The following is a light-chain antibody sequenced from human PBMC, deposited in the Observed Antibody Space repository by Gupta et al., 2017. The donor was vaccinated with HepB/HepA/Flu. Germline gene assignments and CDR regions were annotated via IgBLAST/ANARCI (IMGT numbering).Light chain of an antibody. J-gene: IGKJ2*03. CDR2: AAS. Sequence: DIQMTQSPSSLSASVGDRVTITCRASQSISSYLNWYQQRPGKAPKLLIYAASRVKSGVPSKFSGSGSGTDFTLTISSRQPEDTANYYCQQRYSTPHSFGQGTKLEIK. CDR3: QQRYSTPHS. V-gene: IGKV1-39*01. CDR1: QSISSY.